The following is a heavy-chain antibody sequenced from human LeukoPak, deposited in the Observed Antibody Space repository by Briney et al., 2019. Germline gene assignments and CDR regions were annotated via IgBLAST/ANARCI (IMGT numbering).Heavy chain of an antibody. CDR1: GFTFSSYG. CDR3: AKDLLLDY. CDR2: VSYDGSNK. J-gene: IGHJ4*02. V-gene: IGHV3-30*18. Sequence: GESLRLSCAASGFTFSSYGMHWVRQAPGKGLEWVAVVSYDGSNKYYADSVKGRFTISRDNSKNTLYLQMNSLKAEDTAVYYCAKDLLLDYWGQGTLVTVSS. D-gene: IGHD1-26*01.